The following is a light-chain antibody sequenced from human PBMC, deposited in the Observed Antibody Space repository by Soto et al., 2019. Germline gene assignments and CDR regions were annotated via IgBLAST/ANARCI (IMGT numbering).Light chain of an antibody. CDR3: QRYNSYSEA. V-gene: IGKV3D-15*01. Sequence: VMTQCPATLSVSPGERSTLSCMAIQIMNSNLSWDQHKPFQSPRLVIYGASSRATVIPDRCSGSGSGTDFTLTISSLQPDDFATYYCQRYNSYSEAVGPVTKVEIK. J-gene: IGKJ1*01. CDR1: QIMNSN. CDR2: GAS.